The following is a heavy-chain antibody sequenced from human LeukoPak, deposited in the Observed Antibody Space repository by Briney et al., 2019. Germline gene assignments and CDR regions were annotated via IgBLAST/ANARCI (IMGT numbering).Heavy chain of an antibody. D-gene: IGHD6-6*01. CDR3: ARSPGSSSSFWFDP. CDR2: INHSRST. J-gene: IGHJ5*02. Sequence: PSETLSLTCAVYGGSFSGCYWSWIRQPPGKGLEWIGEINHSRSTNYNPSLKSRVTISVDTSKNQFSLKLSSVTAADTAVYYCARSPGSSSSFWFDPWGQGTLVTVSS. V-gene: IGHV4-34*01. CDR1: GGSFSGCY.